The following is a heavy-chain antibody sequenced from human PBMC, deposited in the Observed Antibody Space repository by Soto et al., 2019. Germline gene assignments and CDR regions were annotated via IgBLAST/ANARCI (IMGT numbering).Heavy chain of an antibody. V-gene: IGHV3-48*01. J-gene: IGHJ4*02. D-gene: IGHD3-16*01. CDR2: ISSSSSTI. CDR1: GFTFSSYS. CDR3: ERARDPIMITLHFDY. Sequence: GGSLRLSCAASGFTFSSYSMNWVRQAPGKGLEWVSYISSSSSTIYYADSVKGRFTISRDNAKNSLYLQMNSLRAEDTDVDFCERARDPIMITLHFDYWGQGTLVTVSS.